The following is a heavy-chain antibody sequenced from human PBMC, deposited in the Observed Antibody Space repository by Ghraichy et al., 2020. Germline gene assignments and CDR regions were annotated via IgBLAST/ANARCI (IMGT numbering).Heavy chain of an antibody. CDR2: IIPILGIA. J-gene: IGHJ5*02. D-gene: IGHD3-22*01. CDR1: GGTFSSYA. V-gene: IGHV1-69*04. CDR3: AREEGSRSSGYYYVRWFDP. Sequence: SVKVSCKASGGTFSSYAISWVRQAPGQGLEWMGRIIPILGIANYAQKFQGRVTITADKSTSTAYMELSSLRSEDTAVYYCAREEGSRSSGYYYVRWFDPWGQGTLVTVSS.